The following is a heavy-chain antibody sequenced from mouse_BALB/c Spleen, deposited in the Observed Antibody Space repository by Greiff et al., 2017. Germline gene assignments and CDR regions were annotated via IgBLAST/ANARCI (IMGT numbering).Heavy chain of an antibody. J-gene: IGHJ3*01. CDR3: AREDYGSKSFAY. Sequence: VQLQESGPGLVAPSQSLSITCTVSGFSLTSYGVHWVRQPPGKGLEWLGVIWAGGSTNYNSALMSRLSISKDNSKSQVFLKMNSLQTDDTAMYYCAREDYGSKSFAYWGQGTLVTVSA. D-gene: IGHD1-1*01. CDR1: GFSLTSYG. CDR2: IWAGGST. V-gene: IGHV2-9*02.